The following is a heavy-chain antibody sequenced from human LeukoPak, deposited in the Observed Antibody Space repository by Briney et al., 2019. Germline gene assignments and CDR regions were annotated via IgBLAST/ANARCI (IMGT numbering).Heavy chain of an antibody. CDR3: ARDSGLYYYGSGSYYLNWFDP. Sequence: ASVKVSCKASGYTFTGYYMHWVRQAPGQGLEWMGWINPNSGGTNYAQKFQGRVTMTRDTSISTAYMELSRLRSDDTAVYYCARDSGLYYYGSGSYYLNWFDPWGQGTLVTVSS. CDR2: INPNSGGT. D-gene: IGHD3-10*01. J-gene: IGHJ5*02. V-gene: IGHV1-2*02. CDR1: GYTFTGYY.